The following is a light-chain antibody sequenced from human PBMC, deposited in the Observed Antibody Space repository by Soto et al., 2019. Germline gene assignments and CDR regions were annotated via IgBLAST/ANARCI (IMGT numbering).Light chain of an antibody. V-gene: IGLV2-14*01. CDR3: FSYPSSGTYV. CDR1: SSDVGNYKY. J-gene: IGLJ1*01. Sequence: QSVLTQPASVSGSPGQSITISCTGTSSDVGNYKYVSWYQQHPGKAPKLMIYEVSNRPSGVSNRFSGSKSGNTASLTISGLQAEDETAYYCFSYPSSGTYVFGTGTKVTVL. CDR2: EVS.